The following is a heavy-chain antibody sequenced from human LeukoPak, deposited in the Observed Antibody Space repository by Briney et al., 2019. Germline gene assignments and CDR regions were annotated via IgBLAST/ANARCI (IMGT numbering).Heavy chain of an antibody. Sequence: ASVKVSCKASGYTFTSYGISWVRQAPGQGLEWMGWISAYNGNTNYAQKLQGRVTMTTDTSTSTAYMELRSLRSDDTAVYYCARQVPGIAAAGASGYMDVWGKGTTVTVSS. V-gene: IGHV1-18*01. D-gene: IGHD6-13*01. J-gene: IGHJ6*03. CDR2: ISAYNGNT. CDR1: GYTFTSYG. CDR3: ARQVPGIAAAGASGYMDV.